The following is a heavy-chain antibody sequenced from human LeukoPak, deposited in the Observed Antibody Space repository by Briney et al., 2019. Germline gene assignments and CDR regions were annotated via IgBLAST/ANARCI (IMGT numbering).Heavy chain of an antibody. V-gene: IGHV3-23*01. CDR2: ISGSGGST. CDR1: GFTFSSYA. D-gene: IGHD6-19*01. CDR3: AKDFSSSGWYDY. J-gene: IGHJ4*02. Sequence: GGSLRLSCAASGFTFSSYAMSWVRQAPGKGLEWVSAISGSGGSTYYADSVMGWFTISRDNSKNTLYLQMNSLRAEDTAVYYCAKDFSSSGWYDYWGQGTLVTVSS.